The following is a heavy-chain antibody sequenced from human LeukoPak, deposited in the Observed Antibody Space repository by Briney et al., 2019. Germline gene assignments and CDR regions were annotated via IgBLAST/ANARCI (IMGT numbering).Heavy chain of an antibody. CDR2: ISGGGGST. CDR1: GFTFSSYA. D-gene: IGHD3-10*01. Sequence: PGGSLRLPCAASGFTFSSYAVSWVRQAPGKGLEWVSAISGGGGSTYYADSVKGRFTISRDNSKNTLYLQMNSLRAEDTAVYYCAKGRLLWFGELPDYWGQGTLATVSS. CDR3: AKGRLLWFGELPDY. V-gene: IGHV3-23*01. J-gene: IGHJ4*02.